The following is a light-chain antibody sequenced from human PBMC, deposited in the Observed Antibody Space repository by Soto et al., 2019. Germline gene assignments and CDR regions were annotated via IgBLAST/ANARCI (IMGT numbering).Light chain of an antibody. Sequence: DILLTQSPSTLSASAGDRVTITCRASQSISNWLAWYQQKPGKAPKLLIYEASSLQSGVPSRFSVSGSGTDFTLTISSLQPSDFATYYCQQSQTYPYTFGQGTKLEIK. V-gene: IGKV1-5*03. CDR2: EAS. CDR3: QQSQTYPYT. CDR1: QSISNW. J-gene: IGKJ2*01.